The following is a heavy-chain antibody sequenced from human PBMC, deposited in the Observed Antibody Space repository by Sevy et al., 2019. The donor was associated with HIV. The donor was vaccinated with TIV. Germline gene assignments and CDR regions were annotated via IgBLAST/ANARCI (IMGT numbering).Heavy chain of an antibody. V-gene: IGHV3-30-3*01. CDR3: TRDAGYSIAWSPPDY. J-gene: IGHJ4*02. CDR2: ISSAGSNK. Sequence: GGSLRLSCAASGLTFSSHAMHWVRQAPGKGLEWVAVISSAGSNKYYADSVKGRFTISRDNPKNTLYLQMNSLRPEDTAVYYCTRDAGYSIAWSPPDYWGQGTLVTVSS. CDR1: GLTFSSHA. D-gene: IGHD6-19*01.